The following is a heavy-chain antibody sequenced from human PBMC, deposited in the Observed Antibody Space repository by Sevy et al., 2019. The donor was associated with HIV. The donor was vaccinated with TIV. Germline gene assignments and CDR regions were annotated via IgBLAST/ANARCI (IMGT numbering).Heavy chain of an antibody. CDR3: ARQGGLVDRAFDY. D-gene: IGHD3-10*01. CDR2: IFFSGST. V-gene: IGHV4-39*01. Sequence: SETLSLTCTVSGVSISSSSYDWGWIRQPPGKGLEWIASIFFSGSTYYNPSLKSRVTISVDTSKNQFSLKLKSVTAADTALYYCARQGGLVDRAFDYWGQGTLVTVSS. CDR1: GVSISSSSYD. J-gene: IGHJ4*02.